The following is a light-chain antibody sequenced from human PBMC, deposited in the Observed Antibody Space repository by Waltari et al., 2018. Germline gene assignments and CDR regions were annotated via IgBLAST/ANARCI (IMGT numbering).Light chain of an antibody. CDR1: SSNIGSNY. CDR3: AAWDDSRSGWV. V-gene: IGLV1-47*01. Sequence: QSVLTQPPSVSGTPGQRVTISCSGSSSNIGSNYVHWYQHLPGTAPKLLIYRNNPRPPGVPDRCAGSKSGTAASLAISGLRSEDEADYYCAAWDDSRSGWVFGGGPKLTVL. CDR2: RNN. J-gene: IGLJ3*02.